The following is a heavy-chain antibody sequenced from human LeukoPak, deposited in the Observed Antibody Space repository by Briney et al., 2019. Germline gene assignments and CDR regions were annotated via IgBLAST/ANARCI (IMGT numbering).Heavy chain of an antibody. CDR3: AKGPARLLWFGEFPSHYYYYGVDV. J-gene: IGHJ6*02. Sequence: GGSLRLSCAASGFTFSSYGMHWVRQAPGKGLEWVAFIRYDGSNKYYADSVKGRFTISRDNSKNTLYLQMNSLRAEDTAVYYCAKGPARLLWFGEFPSHYYYYGVDVWGQGTTVTVSS. CDR1: GFTFSSYG. CDR2: IRYDGSNK. D-gene: IGHD3-10*01. V-gene: IGHV3-30*02.